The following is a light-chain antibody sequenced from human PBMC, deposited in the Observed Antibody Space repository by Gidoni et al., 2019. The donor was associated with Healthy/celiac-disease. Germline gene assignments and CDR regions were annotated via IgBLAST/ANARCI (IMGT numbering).Light chain of an antibody. J-gene: IGLJ1*01. CDR2: KNN. CDR3: AAWDDSLSGFYV. CDR1: SSNIGSNY. V-gene: IGLV1-47*01. Sequence: QSVLTQPPSASGTPGQRVTISCSGSSSNIGSNYVYWYQQLPGTAPKHLIYKNNQRPSGVPDRFSGSKSGTSASLAISGLRSEDEADYYCAAWDDSLSGFYVFGTGTKVTVL.